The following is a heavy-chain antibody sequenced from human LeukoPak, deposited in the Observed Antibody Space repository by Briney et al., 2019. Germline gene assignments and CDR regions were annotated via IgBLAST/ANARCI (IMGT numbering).Heavy chain of an antibody. D-gene: IGHD6-25*01. J-gene: IGHJ5*02. Sequence: GGSLRLSCAASGFTFSDYYMSWIRQAPGKGLEWVSYISSSGSTIYYADSVKGRFTISRDNAKNSLYLQMNSPRAEDTAVYCCARILWGSSASNWFDPWGQGTLVTVSS. V-gene: IGHV3-11*04. CDR3: ARILWGSSASNWFDP. CDR2: ISSSGSTI. CDR1: GFTFSDYY.